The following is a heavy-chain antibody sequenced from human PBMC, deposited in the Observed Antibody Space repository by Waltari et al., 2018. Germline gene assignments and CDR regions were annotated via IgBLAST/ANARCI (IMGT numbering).Heavy chain of an antibody. D-gene: IGHD3-22*01. CDR3: GRSSGYFTPFDY. V-gene: IGHV4-39*07. CDR2: IYYSGST. CDR1: GGSISSSSYY. Sequence: QLQLQESGPGLVKPSETLSLTCTVSGGSISSSSYYWGWIRQPPGKGLEWIGSIYYSGSTYYNPSLKSRVTISVDTSKNQFSLKLSSVTAADTAVYYCGRSSGYFTPFDYWGQGTLVTVSS. J-gene: IGHJ4*02.